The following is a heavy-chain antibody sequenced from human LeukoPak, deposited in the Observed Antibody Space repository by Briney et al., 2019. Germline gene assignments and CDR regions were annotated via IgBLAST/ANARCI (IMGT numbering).Heavy chain of an antibody. D-gene: IGHD3-22*01. CDR2: IYYSGIS. V-gene: IGHV4-39*01. Sequence: SETLSLTCTVSGDSISTSSYYWGWLRQPPGKGLEWHGSIYYSGISHYNPSLKRRVTIYVDTSRNQFSLHLYSVTAADTAVFYCARSDYYDYRQIDFWGQGTLVTVSS. CDR1: GDSISTSSYY. CDR3: ARSDYYDYRQIDF. J-gene: IGHJ4*02.